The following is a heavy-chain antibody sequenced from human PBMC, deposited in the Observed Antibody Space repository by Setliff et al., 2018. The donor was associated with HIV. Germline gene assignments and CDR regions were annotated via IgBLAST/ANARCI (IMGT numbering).Heavy chain of an antibody. D-gene: IGHD1-1*01. CDR1: GGSFTDIGGSFTDYY. Sequence: SETLSLTCPVFGGSFTDIGGSFTDYYWIWIRQAPGKGLESIGSIYYRGSTYYKPSLKSRVTISVDTSKNQFSLKLSSVTAADTAVYYCARQGQLGSEWGQGTLVTVPQ. CDR2: IYYRGST. V-gene: IGHV4-39*01. J-gene: IGHJ4*02. CDR3: ARQGQLGSE.